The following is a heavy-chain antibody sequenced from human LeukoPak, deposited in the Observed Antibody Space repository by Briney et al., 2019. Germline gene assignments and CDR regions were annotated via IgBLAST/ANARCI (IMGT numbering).Heavy chain of an antibody. D-gene: IGHD2/OR15-2a*01. V-gene: IGHV3-20*04. CDR2: INWNGGST. CDR1: GFTFDDYA. J-gene: IGHJ4*02. CDR3: ATERGIYAFDY. Sequence: PGGSLRLSCAASGFTFDDYAMHWVRQAPGKGLEWVSGINWNGGSTGYADSVKGRFTISRDNAKNSLYLQMNSLRAEDTALYYCATERGIYAFDYWGQGTLVTVSS.